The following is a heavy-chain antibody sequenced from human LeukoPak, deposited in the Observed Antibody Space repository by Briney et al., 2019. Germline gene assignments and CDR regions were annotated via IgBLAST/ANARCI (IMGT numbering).Heavy chain of an antibody. V-gene: IGHV1-46*01. J-gene: IGHJ6*03. CDR1: GYTFTNYY. Sequence: ASVKVSCKASGYTFTNYYIHWVRQAPGQGLEWVGLINPNGGSTGYAQRFQGRVTVTTDTSTSTVYMELNSLGSEDTAVYYCARMLSGSPPYYYYYMDVWGKGTTVTISS. CDR3: ARMLSGSPPYYYYYMDV. D-gene: IGHD3-10*01. CDR2: INPNGGST.